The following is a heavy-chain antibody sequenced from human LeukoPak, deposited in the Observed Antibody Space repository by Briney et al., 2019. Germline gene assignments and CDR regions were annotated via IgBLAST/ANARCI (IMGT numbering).Heavy chain of an antibody. CDR3: ASDLDSSGFVDH. Sequence: GRSLRLSCVASGFTFSTYGMHWVRQAPGKGLEWVAVISYDGSNKYYADSVKGRFTISRDNSKNTLYLQMNSLRAEDTAVYYCASDLDSSGFVDHWGQGTLVTVSS. J-gene: IGHJ4*02. CDR1: GFTFSTYG. D-gene: IGHD6-19*01. V-gene: IGHV3-30*03. CDR2: ISYDGSNK.